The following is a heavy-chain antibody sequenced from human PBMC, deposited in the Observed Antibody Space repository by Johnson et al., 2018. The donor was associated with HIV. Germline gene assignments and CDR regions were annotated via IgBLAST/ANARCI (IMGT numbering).Heavy chain of an antibody. CDR1: GFTVSSNY. J-gene: IGHJ3*02. V-gene: IGHV3-53*01. CDR2: IYSGGSI. CDR3: ARSNQPGDAFDI. D-gene: IGHD2-2*01. Sequence: VQLVESGGGLIQRGGSLRLSCAASGFTVSSNYMSWVRQAPGKGLEWVSVIYSGGSIYYADFVKGRSTISRDNSKNTLYLQMNSLRAEDTAVYYCARSNQPGDAFDIWGQGTRVTVFS.